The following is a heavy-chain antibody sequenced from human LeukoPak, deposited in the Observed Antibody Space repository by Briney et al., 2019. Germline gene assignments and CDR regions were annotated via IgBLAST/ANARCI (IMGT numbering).Heavy chain of an antibody. Sequence: PGGSLRLSCTASGFTFSSYWMHWVRHAPGKGLVWVSRINSDGTTTTYADSVKGRFTISRDNAKNTLYLQMSSLTAEDTAVYYCARIRGGYYSDFWGQGTLVTVSS. CDR3: ARIRGGYYSDF. CDR1: GFTFSSYW. CDR2: INSDGTTT. V-gene: IGHV3-74*01. D-gene: IGHD3-22*01. J-gene: IGHJ4*02.